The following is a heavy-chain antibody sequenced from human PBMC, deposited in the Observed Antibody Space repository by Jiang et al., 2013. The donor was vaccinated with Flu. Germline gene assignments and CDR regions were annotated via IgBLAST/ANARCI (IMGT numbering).Heavy chain of an antibody. D-gene: IGHD3-22*01. J-gene: IGHJ4*02. V-gene: IGHV1-2*04. Sequence: QSGAEVKKPGASVKVSCKASGYTFTGYYMHWVRQAPGQGLEWMGWINPNSGGTNYAQKFQGWVTMTRDTSISTAYMELSRLRSDDTAVYYCARDQRGGSGFPGAVDYVGPGNPGPPSPQ. CDR2: INPNSGGT. CDR3: ARDQRGGSGFPGAVDY. CDR1: GYTFTGYY.